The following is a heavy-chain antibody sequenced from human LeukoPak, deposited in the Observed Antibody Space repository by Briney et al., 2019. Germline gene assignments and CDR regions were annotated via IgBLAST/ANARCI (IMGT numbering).Heavy chain of an antibody. V-gene: IGHV3-23*01. D-gene: IGHD3-22*01. CDR2: ISTSGGTT. CDR1: GFTFSSYA. Sequence: GGSLALSCAASGFTFSSYAMSWVRQAPGKGLEWVSGISTSGGTTSYADSVKGRFTISRDNPRNTLYMQMSSLRDEDTAVYYCAIMHRYYDGSGYWVQWGQGTLVTVSS. CDR3: AIMHRYYDGSGYWVQ. J-gene: IGHJ4*02.